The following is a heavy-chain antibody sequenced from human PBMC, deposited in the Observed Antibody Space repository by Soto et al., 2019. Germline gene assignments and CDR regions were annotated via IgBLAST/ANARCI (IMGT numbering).Heavy chain of an antibody. V-gene: IGHV4-39*01. CDR2: VCSSGRS. D-gene: IGHD3-3*01. Sequence: SETLTLTCTVSGGSISSDSYCWGWVRQGPGKGREWIGTVCSSGRSYYNPSLKRRVTIAVDTSKSQFSLKLTSVSAADTAVYFSARHFYHHFWSVYSGPYYFDYWGQGNLVTVSS. CDR1: GGSISSDSYC. CDR3: ARHFYHHFWSVYSGPYYFDY. J-gene: IGHJ4*02.